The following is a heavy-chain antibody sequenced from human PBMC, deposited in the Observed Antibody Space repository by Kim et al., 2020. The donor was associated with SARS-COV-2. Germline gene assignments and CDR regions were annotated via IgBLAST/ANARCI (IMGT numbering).Heavy chain of an antibody. CDR3: ARSRIAVAGLDY. CDR1: GGSISSYY. Sequence: SETLSLTCTVSGGSISSYYWSWIRQPPGKGLEWIGYIYYSGSTNYNPSLKSRVTISVDTSKNQFSLKLSSVTAADTAVYYCARSRIAVAGLDYWGQGTLVTVSS. J-gene: IGHJ4*02. CDR2: IYYSGST. V-gene: IGHV4-59*01. D-gene: IGHD6-19*01.